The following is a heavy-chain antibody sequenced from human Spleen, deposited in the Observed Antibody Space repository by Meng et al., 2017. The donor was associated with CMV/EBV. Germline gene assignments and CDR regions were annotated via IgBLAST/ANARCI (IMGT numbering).Heavy chain of an antibody. CDR1: GFTFSSYG. J-gene: IGHJ6*02. V-gene: IGHV3-30*02. CDR3: AKDMTAFIVARMDV. D-gene: IGHD2-21*02. Sequence: LSLTCAASGFTFSSYGMHWVRQAPGKGLEWVAFIRYDGSNKYYADSVKGRFTISRDNSKNTLYLQMNSLRAEDTAVYYCAKDMTAFIVARMDVWGQGTTVTVSS. CDR2: IRYDGSNK.